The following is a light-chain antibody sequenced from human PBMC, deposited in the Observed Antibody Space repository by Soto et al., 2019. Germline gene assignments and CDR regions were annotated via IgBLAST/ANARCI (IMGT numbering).Light chain of an antibody. CDR1: QSISSY. CDR3: QQSYSTPRK. V-gene: IGKV1-39*01. CDR2: AAS. Sequence: DIQMTQSPSSLSASVGDRVTITCRASQSISSYLNWYQQKPGKAPKLLIYAASSLQSGVPSRFSGSGSGTDFTLTISSLQPEDFATYYCQQSYSTPRKFGQGPRWIS. J-gene: IGKJ1*01.